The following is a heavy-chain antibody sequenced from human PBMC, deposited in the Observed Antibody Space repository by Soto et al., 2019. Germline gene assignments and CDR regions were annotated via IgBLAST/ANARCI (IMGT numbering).Heavy chain of an antibody. CDR1: GYTFTGYG. J-gene: IGHJ5*02. V-gene: IGHV1-18*04. Sequence: SSVKVFCKASGYTFTGYGISWLPQAPGQGLEWMGWISAYNGNTNYTQKLQGRVTMTTDTSTSTAYMELRSLRSDDTAVYYCAVYYYDSSGYYSVDPWGQGTLVTVSS. CDR3: AVYYYDSSGYYSVDP. D-gene: IGHD3-22*01. CDR2: ISAYNGNT.